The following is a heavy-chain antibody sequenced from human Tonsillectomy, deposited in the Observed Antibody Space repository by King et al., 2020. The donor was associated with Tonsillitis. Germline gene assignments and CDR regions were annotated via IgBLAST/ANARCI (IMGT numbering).Heavy chain of an antibody. V-gene: IGHV4-38-2*01. Sequence: QVQLQESGPGLVKPSETLSLTCAVSGYSISSGYYWGWIRQPPGKGLEWIGSIYHSGSTYYNLSLKSRVTISVDTSKNQFSLKLSSVTAADTAGYYCARVLWVGELVGRDWFDPWGQGTLVTVSS. CDR2: IYHSGST. D-gene: IGHD3-10*01. J-gene: IGHJ5*02. CDR1: GYSISSGYY. CDR3: ARVLWVGELVGRDWFDP.